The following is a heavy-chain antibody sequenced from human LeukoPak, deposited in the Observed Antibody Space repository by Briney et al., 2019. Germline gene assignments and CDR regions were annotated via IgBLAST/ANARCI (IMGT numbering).Heavy chain of an antibody. Sequence: PGGSLRLSCAASGFTFSSYAMSWVRQAPGKGLEWVSAISGSGGSTYYADSVKGRFTISRDNSKNTLYLQMNSLGAEDTAVYYCAKGFGDFISCGYWGQGTLVTVSS. CDR2: ISGSGGST. CDR1: GFTFSSYA. J-gene: IGHJ4*02. CDR3: AKGFGDFISCGY. V-gene: IGHV3-23*01. D-gene: IGHD4-17*01.